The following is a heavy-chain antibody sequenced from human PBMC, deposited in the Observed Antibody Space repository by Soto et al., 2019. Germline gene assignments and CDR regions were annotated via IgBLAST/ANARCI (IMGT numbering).Heavy chain of an antibody. Sequence: GGALRLYCAASGFTFSSYGMHWVRPAPGKGLEWVAVILYDGSKKYYADSVKGRFTISRDNSKNTLYLQMSSLRAEDRAMYYCVEDGNCGWPYFDDMDVWGQGTTVTVSS. CDR2: ILYDGSKK. CDR1: GFTFSSYG. V-gene: IGHV3-30*18. CDR3: VEDGNCGWPYFDDMDV. J-gene: IGHJ6*02. D-gene: IGHD6-19*01.